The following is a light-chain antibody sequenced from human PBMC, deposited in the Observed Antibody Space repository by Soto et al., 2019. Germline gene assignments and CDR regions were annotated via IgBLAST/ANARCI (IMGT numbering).Light chain of an antibody. V-gene: IGKV3-20*01. Sequence: EIELTQSPGTLSLSPVERATLSCMASQSVSNNYLAWYQQKPGQAPRLLIYGASNRATGIPDRFSGSGSGTDFTLTISRLEPEDFAVYYCQQYGSSGTFGQGTKV. CDR2: GAS. CDR3: QQYGSSGT. CDR1: QSVSNNY. J-gene: IGKJ1*01.